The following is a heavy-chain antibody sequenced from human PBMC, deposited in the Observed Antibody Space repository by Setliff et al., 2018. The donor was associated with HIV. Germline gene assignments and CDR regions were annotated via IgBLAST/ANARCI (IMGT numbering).Heavy chain of an antibody. J-gene: IGHJ6*03. D-gene: IGHD3-10*01. CDR3: ALGMVRGARYYYYYYMDV. CDR2: IYTSGST. V-gene: IGHV4-61*09. Sequence: LSLTCTVSGGSISSGSYYWSWIRQPAGKGLEWIGHIYTSGSTNYNPSLKSRVTISADTSENQFPLKLRSVTAADTAVYYCALGMVRGARYYYYYYMDVWGKGTTVTVSS. CDR1: GGSISSGSYY.